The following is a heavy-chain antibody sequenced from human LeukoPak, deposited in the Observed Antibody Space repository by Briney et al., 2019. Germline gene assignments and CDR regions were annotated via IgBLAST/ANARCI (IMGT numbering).Heavy chain of an antibody. D-gene: IGHD1-14*01. J-gene: IGHJ1*01. V-gene: IGHV4-38-2*01. CDR2: IYHSGST. Sequence: SETLSLTCAVSGYSISSGYYWGWIRQPPGKGLEWIGSIYHSGSTYYNPSLKSRVTISVDTSKIQFSLKLSSVTAAATAVYYCARQPAARPGYFQHWGQGTLVTVSS. CDR3: ARQPAARPGYFQH. CDR1: GYSISSGYY.